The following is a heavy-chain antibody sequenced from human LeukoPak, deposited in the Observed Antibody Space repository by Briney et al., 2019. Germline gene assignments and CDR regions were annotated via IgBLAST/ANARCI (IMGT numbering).Heavy chain of an antibody. CDR1: GYTFTGYY. CDR2: INPNSGGT. J-gene: IGHJ4*02. V-gene: IGHV1-2*02. D-gene: IGHD3-16*01. CDR3: ATQRGSYRWGTDFDY. Sequence: GASVKVSCKASGYTFTGYYMHWVRQAPGQGLEWMGWINPNSGGTNYAQQFQGRVTMTRDTSISTAYMELSRLRSDDTAVYYCATQRGSYRWGTDFDYWGQGTLVTVSS.